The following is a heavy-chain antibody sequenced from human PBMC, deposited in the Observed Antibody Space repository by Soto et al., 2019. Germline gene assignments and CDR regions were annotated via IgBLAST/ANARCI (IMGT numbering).Heavy chain of an antibody. Sequence: SVKVSCKASGGTFSSYAISWVRQAPGQGLEWMGGIIPIFGTANYAQKFQGRATITADESTSTAYMELSSLRSEDTAVYYCATTLPCSTSCYRSYYYYYYGMDVWGQGTTVTVSS. CDR3: ATTLPCSTSCYRSYYYYYYGMDV. J-gene: IGHJ6*02. D-gene: IGHD2-2*01. CDR1: GGTFSSYA. CDR2: IIPIFGTA. V-gene: IGHV1-69*13.